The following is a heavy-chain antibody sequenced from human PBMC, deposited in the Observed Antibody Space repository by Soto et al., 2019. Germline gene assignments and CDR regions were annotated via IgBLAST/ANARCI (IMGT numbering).Heavy chain of an antibody. V-gene: IGHV4-30-2*01. CDR1: GGSISSGGYS. CDR3: ARSFYGDYVHHNWFDP. CDR2: IYHSGST. D-gene: IGHD4-17*01. Sequence: SETLSLTCAVSGGSISSGGYSWSWIRQPPGKGLEWIGYIYHSGSTYYNPSLKSRVTISVDRSKNQFSLKLSSVTAADTAVYYCARSFYGDYVHHNWFDPWGQGTLVTVSS. J-gene: IGHJ5*02.